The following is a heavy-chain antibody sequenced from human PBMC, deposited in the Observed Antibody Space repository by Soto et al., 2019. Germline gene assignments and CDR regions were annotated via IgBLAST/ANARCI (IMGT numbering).Heavy chain of an antibody. CDR2: ISAYNGNT. CDR3: ARLYYDFWSGYHDAFDS. Sequence: ASVKVSCKASGYTFTSYGISWVRQAPGQGLEWMEWISAYNGNTNYAQKLQGRVTMTTDTSTSTAYIELRSLRSDDTAVYYCARLYYDFWSGYHDAFDSWGQGAMVTVSS. J-gene: IGHJ3*02. V-gene: IGHV1-18*01. CDR1: GYTFTSYG. D-gene: IGHD3-3*01.